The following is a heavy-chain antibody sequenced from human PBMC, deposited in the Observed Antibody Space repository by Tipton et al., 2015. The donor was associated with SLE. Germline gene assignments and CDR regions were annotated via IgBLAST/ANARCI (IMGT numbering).Heavy chain of an antibody. CDR3: AKDRAHSVQNFFGY. D-gene: IGHD3-10*02. CDR1: GFTFSSYG. J-gene: IGHJ4*02. CDR2: ISYDGSNK. Sequence: SLRLSCAASGFTFSSYGMHWVRQAPGKGLEWVAVISYDGSNKYYADSVKGRFTISRDNSKNTLYLQMNSLRAEDTAVYYCAKDRAHSVQNFFGYWGQGTLVTVSS. V-gene: IGHV3-30*18.